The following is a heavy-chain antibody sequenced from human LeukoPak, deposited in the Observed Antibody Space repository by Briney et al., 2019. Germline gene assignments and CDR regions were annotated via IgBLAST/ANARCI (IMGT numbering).Heavy chain of an antibody. CDR1: GFTFSGSA. CDR2: IRSKANSYAT. D-gene: IGHD5-18*01. Sequence: GGALRLSCAASGFTFSGSAMHWVRQASGKGLEWVGRIRSKANSYATAYAASVKGRFTISRDDSKNTAYLQMNSLKTEDTAVYYCTRTAMVIFDYWGQGTLVTVSS. J-gene: IGHJ4*02. V-gene: IGHV3-73*01. CDR3: TRTAMVIFDY.